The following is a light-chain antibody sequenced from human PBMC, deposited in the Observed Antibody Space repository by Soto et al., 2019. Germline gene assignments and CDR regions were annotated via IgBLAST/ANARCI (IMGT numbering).Light chain of an antibody. CDR1: QTITPTF. V-gene: IGKV3-20*01. CDR3: QQSGVSPT. CDR2: GAS. Sequence: EIVLTQSPGTLSLSPGERATLSCRASQTITPTFLAWYQQKPGQAPRLLIYGASSRATDIPDRFSGSGSGTDFNLTISKLEPEDFAVYYCQQSGVSPTFGGGTKVEIK. J-gene: IGKJ4*01.